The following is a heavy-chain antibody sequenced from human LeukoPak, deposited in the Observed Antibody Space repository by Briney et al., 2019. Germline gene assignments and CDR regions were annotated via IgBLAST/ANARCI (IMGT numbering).Heavy chain of an antibody. Sequence: ASVKVSCKASGYTFTGYYIHWVRQAPGQGLEWMGWINPNSGGTNYAQKFQGWVTMTRDTSISTAYMELSRLRSDDTAVYYCARLGLIAVAGTDYYYYGMDVWGQGTTVTVSS. CDR1: GYTFTGYY. J-gene: IGHJ6*02. CDR2: INPNSGGT. D-gene: IGHD6-19*01. V-gene: IGHV1-2*04. CDR3: ARLGLIAVAGTDYYYYGMDV.